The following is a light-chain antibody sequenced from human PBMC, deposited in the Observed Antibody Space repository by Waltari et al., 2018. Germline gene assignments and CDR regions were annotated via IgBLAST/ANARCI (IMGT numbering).Light chain of an antibody. J-gene: IGKJ2*01. CDR2: GAS. Sequence: EIVMTQSPATLSVSPGERATLSCRASQIVTTNLAWYQQKPGQAPRLLIYGASTRATGIPARFSGSGSGTDFTLTINSLRSEDFAVYFCQQYNDWPPRDTFGQGTKLQIK. CDR3: QQYNDWPPRDT. CDR1: QIVTTN. V-gene: IGKV3-15*01.